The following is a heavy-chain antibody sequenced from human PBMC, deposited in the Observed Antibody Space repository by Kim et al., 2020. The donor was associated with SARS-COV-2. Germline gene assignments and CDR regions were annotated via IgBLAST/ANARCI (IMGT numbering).Heavy chain of an antibody. J-gene: IGHJ4*02. V-gene: IGHV3-30*03. CDR3: ARSHYGDKYFFXY. D-gene: IGHD4-17*01. CDR2: ISFDGSNK. CDR1: GITFSGYG. Sequence: GGSLRLSCAASGITFSGYGMHWVRQTPGKGLEWVAVISFDGSNKYYGDSVKGRFSISRDNSKNTLDLQMDSLRAEDTAVYYCARSHYGDKYFFXYWGQGT.